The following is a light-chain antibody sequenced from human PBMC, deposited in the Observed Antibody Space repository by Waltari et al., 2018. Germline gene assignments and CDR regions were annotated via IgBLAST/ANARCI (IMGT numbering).Light chain of an antibody. CDR1: QIISRA. CDR2: DVS. J-gene: IGKJ1*01. Sequence: IMLTQSPGTLSLSPGERATLSYSASQIISRALAWYQQKPGQAPRLLIYDVSTRASCIPDRFSGSGSGTDFSLTISRLESEDFAVYYCQHYVRLPVTFGQGTKLEFK. V-gene: IGKV3-20*01. CDR3: QHYVRLPVT.